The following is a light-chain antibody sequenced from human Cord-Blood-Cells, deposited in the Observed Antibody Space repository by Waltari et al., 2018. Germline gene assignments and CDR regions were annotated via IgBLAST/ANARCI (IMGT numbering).Light chain of an antibody. J-gene: IGKJ1*01. Sequence: EIVLTQSPATLSLSPGERATLSCRASQSVSSYLAGYQQKPGQAPRLLIYDASTRATGSPARFSGSGSGTDFTLTISSLEPEDCAVYYCQQRSNWPPWTFGQGTKVEIK. CDR2: DAS. CDR3: QQRSNWPPWT. V-gene: IGKV3-11*01. CDR1: QSVSSY.